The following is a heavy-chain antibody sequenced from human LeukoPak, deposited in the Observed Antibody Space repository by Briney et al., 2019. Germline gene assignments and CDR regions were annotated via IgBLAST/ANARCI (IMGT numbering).Heavy chain of an antibody. J-gene: IGHJ4*02. CDR3: TRQLGYCSSGTCYFDS. Sequence: GGSLRLSCAASGFTFDDYAMHWVRQAPGKGLEWVSAISDSGGYTYDADSVKGRFTISRDNSQNTLYLQMNSLRAEDTAIYYCTRQLGYCSSGTCYFDSWGQGTLVTVSS. V-gene: IGHV3-23*01. D-gene: IGHD2-15*01. CDR2: ISDSGGYT. CDR1: GFTFDDYA.